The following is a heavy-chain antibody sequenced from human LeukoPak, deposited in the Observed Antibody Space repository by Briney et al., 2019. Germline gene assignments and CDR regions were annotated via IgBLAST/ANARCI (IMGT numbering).Heavy chain of an antibody. D-gene: IGHD1-26*01. CDR2: IKEDGSEK. CDR1: GFTFNRDW. V-gene: IGHV3-7*01. CDR3: AKGLMGATPYYFDY. J-gene: IGHJ4*02. Sequence: GGSLRLSCAASGFTFNRDWTAWVRQAPGKGLEWVANIKEDGSEKNYVDSVKGRFTISRDNAKNTLYLQMNSLRADDTAVYYCAKGLMGATPYYFDYWGQGTLVTVSS.